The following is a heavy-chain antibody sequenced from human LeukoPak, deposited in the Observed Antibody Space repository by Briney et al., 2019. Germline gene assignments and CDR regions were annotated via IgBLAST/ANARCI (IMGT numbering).Heavy chain of an antibody. CDR3: ARTEIVVVPALKYGMDV. V-gene: IGHV1-2*04. Sequence: ASVKVSCKASGYIFTSYYMHWVRQAPGQGLEWMGWINPNSGGTNYAQKFQGWVTMTRDTSISTAYMELSRLRSDDTAVYYCARTEIVVVPALKYGMDVWGQGTTVTVSS. CDR2: INPNSGGT. CDR1: GYIFTSYY. J-gene: IGHJ6*02. D-gene: IGHD2-2*01.